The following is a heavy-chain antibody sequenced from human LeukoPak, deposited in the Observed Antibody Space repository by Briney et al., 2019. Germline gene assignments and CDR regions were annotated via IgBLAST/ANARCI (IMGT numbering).Heavy chain of an antibody. Sequence: PGGSLRLSCAASGFTFSSYAMSWVRQAPGKGLEWVSAISGSGGSTYYADSVKGRFTISRDNSKNTLYLQTNSLRAEDTAVYYCAKSYYYDSSGYYDVDYWGQGTLVTVSS. V-gene: IGHV3-23*01. D-gene: IGHD3-22*01. J-gene: IGHJ4*02. CDR1: GFTFSSYA. CDR2: ISGSGGST. CDR3: AKSYYYDSSGYYDVDY.